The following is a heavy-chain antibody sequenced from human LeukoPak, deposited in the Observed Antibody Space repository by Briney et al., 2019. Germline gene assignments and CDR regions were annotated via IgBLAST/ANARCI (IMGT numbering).Heavy chain of an antibody. CDR1: GYTFTSYG. Sequence: ASVKVSCKASGYTFTSYGISWVRQAPGQGLEWMGWISAYNGNTNYAQKLQGRVTMTTDTSTSTAYMELRSLRSDDTAVYYCARDGVRYCSNTSCYSNFDYWGQGTLVTVSS. CDR2: ISAYNGNT. D-gene: IGHD2-2*01. CDR3: ARDGVRYCSNTSCYSNFDY. J-gene: IGHJ4*02. V-gene: IGHV1-18*01.